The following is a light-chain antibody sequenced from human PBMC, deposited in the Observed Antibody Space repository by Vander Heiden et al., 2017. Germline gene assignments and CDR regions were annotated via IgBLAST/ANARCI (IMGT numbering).Light chain of an antibody. J-gene: IGLJ1*01. CDR1: TSNVGSNY. CDR3: AAWDGSLSGLV. Sequence: QSVLPQPPSASGTPGPRVTISCSGSTSNVGSNYVYWCQQLPGTAPKLLIYTNNQRPSGGPDRFSGCKSGTAASLAISGIRAEDEADYYCAAWDGSLSGLVFGIGTKVTVL. V-gene: IGLV1-47*01. CDR2: TNN.